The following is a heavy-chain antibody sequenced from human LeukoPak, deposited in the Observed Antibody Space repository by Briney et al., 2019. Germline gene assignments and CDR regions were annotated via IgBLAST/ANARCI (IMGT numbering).Heavy chain of an antibody. Sequence: GGSLRLSCAASGFTFSSYWMSWVRQAPGKGLEWLANIKQDGSEKYYVDSVKGRFTISRDNAKNSLYLQMNSLRAEDTAVYYCARHNYDFWSVYMDVWGKGTTVTVSS. J-gene: IGHJ6*03. V-gene: IGHV3-7*01. CDR1: GFTFSSYW. D-gene: IGHD3-3*01. CDR3: ARHNYDFWSVYMDV. CDR2: IKQDGSEK.